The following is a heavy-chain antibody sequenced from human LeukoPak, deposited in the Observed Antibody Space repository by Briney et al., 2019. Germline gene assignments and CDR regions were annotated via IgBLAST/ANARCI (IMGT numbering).Heavy chain of an antibody. CDR1: GGSISSYY. CDR3: ARHVYYYDSSGYYYGYFEY. D-gene: IGHD3-22*01. Sequence: SETLSHTCTVSGGSISSYYWTWIRQPPGKGLEWIGFIYYSGSTNYNPSLKSRVTTSVDTSKNQFSLKLSSVTAADTAVYYCARHVYYYDSSGYYYGYFEYWREGTLVTVSS. CDR2: IYYSGST. V-gene: IGHV4-59*08. J-gene: IGHJ4*02.